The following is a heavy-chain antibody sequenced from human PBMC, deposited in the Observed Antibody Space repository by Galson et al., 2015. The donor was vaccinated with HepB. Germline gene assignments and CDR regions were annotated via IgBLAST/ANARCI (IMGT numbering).Heavy chain of an antibody. CDR1: GFPFSSYV. CDR3: ARGGVRTVARDWWNNWFDP. Sequence: SVKVSCKASGFPFSSYVIHWVRQAPGQRLEWMGWINAGNGITKYSQKFQGRVSIIRDTYASTASMQLSRLTSEDAAVYYCARGGVRTVARDWWNNWFDPWGQGSLVTVSS. J-gene: IGHJ5*02. CDR2: INAGNGIT. V-gene: IGHV1-3*01. D-gene: IGHD2-8*02.